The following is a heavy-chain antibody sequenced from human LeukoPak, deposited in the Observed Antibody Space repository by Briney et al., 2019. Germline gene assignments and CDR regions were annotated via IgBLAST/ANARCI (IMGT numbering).Heavy chain of an antibody. CDR2: ISYDGSNK. D-gene: IGHD3-10*01. CDR3: AKGSLWFGELLSY. CDR1: GFTFSSYG. Sequence: PGGSLRLSCAASGFTFSSYGMHWVRQAPGKGLEWVAVISYDGSNKYYADSVKGRFTISRDNSKNTLYLQMNSLRAEDTAVYYCAKGSLWFGELLSYWGQGTRVTVSS. J-gene: IGHJ4*02. V-gene: IGHV3-30*18.